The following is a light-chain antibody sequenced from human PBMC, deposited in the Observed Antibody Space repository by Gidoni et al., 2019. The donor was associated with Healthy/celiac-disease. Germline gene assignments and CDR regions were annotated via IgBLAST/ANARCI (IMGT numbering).Light chain of an antibody. CDR2: DAS. Sequence: DIQMTQSPSTLSASVGDRVTITCRASQSISSWLAWYQQKPGKAPKLLIYDASSLESGFPSRFSGSGSGTEFTLTISSLQPDDFATYYCQQYNSYPYTFXQXTKLXIK. CDR3: QQYNSYPYT. CDR1: QSISSW. V-gene: IGKV1-5*01. J-gene: IGKJ2*01.